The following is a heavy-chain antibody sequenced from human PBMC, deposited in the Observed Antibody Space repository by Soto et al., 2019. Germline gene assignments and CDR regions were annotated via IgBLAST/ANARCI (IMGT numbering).Heavy chain of an antibody. D-gene: IGHD2-2*01. CDR1: GFTFSSYA. V-gene: IGHV3-23*01. Sequence: GGSLRLSCAASGFTFSSYAMSWVRQAPGKGLEWVSAISGSGGSTYYADSVKGRFTISRDNSKNTLYLQTNSLRAEDTAVYYCAKDRSTSSYYYGMDVWGQGTTVTVSS. J-gene: IGHJ6*02. CDR3: AKDRSTSSYYYGMDV. CDR2: ISGSGGST.